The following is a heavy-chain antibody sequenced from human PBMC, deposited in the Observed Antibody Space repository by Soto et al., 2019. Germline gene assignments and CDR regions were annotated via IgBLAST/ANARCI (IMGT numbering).Heavy chain of an antibody. CDR3: ARDGDGRMTTNPYYYNGMDV. CDR2: VFYTGRA. D-gene: IGHD2-21*02. J-gene: IGHJ6*02. Sequence: XETLSLTCTVSGCSLGRYYWGWVRQPPGKGLEWIGYVFYTGRANYNASLKSRVSISLDTSNYQFSLKLSSVTAADTAVYYCARDGDGRMTTNPYYYNGMDVWGPGTTVTVSS. V-gene: IGHV4-59*01. CDR1: GCSLGRYY.